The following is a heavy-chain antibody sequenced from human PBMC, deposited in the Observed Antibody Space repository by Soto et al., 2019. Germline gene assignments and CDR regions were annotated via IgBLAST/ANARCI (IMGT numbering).Heavy chain of an antibody. CDR3: ARGGSMVTASYFDM. CDR1: GYTFADFY. J-gene: IGHJ4*02. Sequence: GQLVQSGAEVKGPGASIRVSCKTSGYTFADFYIHWVRQTPGQGLEWMGWMNPDSGVTDLAQKFRGRVTMARDTSTKTAYLDLDRLTSEDKGVYYCARGGSMVTASYFDMWGQGTLVTVSS. V-gene: IGHV1-2*02. CDR2: MNPDSGVT. D-gene: IGHD2-21*02.